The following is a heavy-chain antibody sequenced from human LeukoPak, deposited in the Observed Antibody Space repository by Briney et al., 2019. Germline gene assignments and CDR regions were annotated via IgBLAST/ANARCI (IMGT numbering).Heavy chain of an antibody. J-gene: IGHJ6*02. CDR1: GGSISSYY. CDR3: AGDPLGYSGYDYLWYYGMDV. CDR2: IYYSGST. V-gene: IGHV4-59*01. Sequence: SETLSLTCTVSGGSISSYYWSWIRQPPGKGLEWIGYIYYSGSTNYNPSLKSRVTISVDTSKNQFSLKLSSVTAADTAVYYCAGDPLGYSGYDYLWYYGMDVWGQGTTVTVSS. D-gene: IGHD5-12*01.